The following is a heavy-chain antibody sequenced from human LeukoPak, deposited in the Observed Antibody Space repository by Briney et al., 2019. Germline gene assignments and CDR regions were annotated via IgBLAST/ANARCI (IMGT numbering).Heavy chain of an antibody. CDR3: AKVPSIEYYYYGMDV. J-gene: IGHJ6*02. CDR2: ISGSGGST. CDR1: GFTFSSYA. Sequence: PGGSLRLSCAASGFTFSSYAMSWVRQAPGKGLEWVSAISGSGGSTYYADSVKGRFTISRDNSKNTLYPQMNSLRAEDTAVYYCAKVPSIEYYYYGMDVWGQGTTVTVSS. D-gene: IGHD5-24*01. V-gene: IGHV3-23*01.